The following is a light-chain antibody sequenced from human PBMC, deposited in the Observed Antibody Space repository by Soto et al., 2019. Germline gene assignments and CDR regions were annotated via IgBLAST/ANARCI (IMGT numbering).Light chain of an antibody. CDR2: ATS. V-gene: IGKV1-6*01. Sequence: AIPMTQSPASLSASVGDRVTITCRASHDIRNDLAWYQQKPGKAPKLLIYATSTLQTGVPSRFSGSGSGTDFTLSISSLQPEDFATYYCLQDHSFLTFGPGTKVHF. J-gene: IGKJ3*01. CDR3: LQDHSFLT. CDR1: HDIRND.